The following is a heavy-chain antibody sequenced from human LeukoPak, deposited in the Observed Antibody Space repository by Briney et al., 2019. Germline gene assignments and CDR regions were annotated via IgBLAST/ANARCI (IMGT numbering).Heavy chain of an antibody. CDR1: GGSISSYY. D-gene: IGHD6-19*01. CDR2: IYTSGST. V-gene: IGHV4-4*07. CDR3: ASSIAVAGTDY. Sequence: PSETLSLTCTVSGGSISSYYWSWIRQPAGKGLEWIGRIYTSGSTNYNPSLKGRVTMSVDTSKNQFSLKLSSVTAADTAVYYCASSIAVAGTDYWGQGTLVTVSS. J-gene: IGHJ4*02.